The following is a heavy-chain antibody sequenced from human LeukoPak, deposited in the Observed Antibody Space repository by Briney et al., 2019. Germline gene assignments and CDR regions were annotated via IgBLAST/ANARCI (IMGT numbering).Heavy chain of an antibody. CDR2: INHSGST. CDR3: ARGSGYSYGYPFDY. Sequence: SETLPLTCAVYGGSFSGYYWSWIRQPPGKGLEWIGEINHSGSTNYNPSLKSRVTISVDTSKNQFSLKLTSVSAADTAVYYCARGSGYSYGYPFDYWGQGTLVTVSS. CDR1: GGSFSGYY. D-gene: IGHD5-18*01. J-gene: IGHJ4*02. V-gene: IGHV4-34*01.